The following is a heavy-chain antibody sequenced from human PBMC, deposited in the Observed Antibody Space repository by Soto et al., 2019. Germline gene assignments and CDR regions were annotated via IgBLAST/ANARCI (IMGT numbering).Heavy chain of an antibody. Sequence: SETLSLTCTVSGGSISSYYWSWIRQSPGKGLEWLGYVYYTGSTNYSPSLRSRVSISVDTSKNEFSLRLSSVTAADTAVYFCARSVAVPGAHIDYWGQGTQVTVSS. D-gene: IGHD6-19*01. V-gene: IGHV4-59*01. CDR3: ARSVAVPGAHIDY. CDR1: GGSISSYY. CDR2: VYYTGST. J-gene: IGHJ4*02.